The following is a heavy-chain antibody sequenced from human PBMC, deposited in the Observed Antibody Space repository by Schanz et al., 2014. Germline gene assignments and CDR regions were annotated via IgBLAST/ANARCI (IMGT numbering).Heavy chain of an antibody. Sequence: QVDLVESGGGVVQPGRSLTLSCAVSTSLFSRSVIHWVRQAPGKGLEWVAVMWNDGIKTHYADSGKGRFTISRDTPKNTLYVQMNSLRADDTAVYYCARGGGPEDVFDIWGQGTILTVSS. CDR3: ARGGGPEDVFDI. CDR2: MWNDGIKT. CDR1: TSLFSRSV. D-gene: IGHD5-12*01. V-gene: IGHV3-30*04. J-gene: IGHJ3*02.